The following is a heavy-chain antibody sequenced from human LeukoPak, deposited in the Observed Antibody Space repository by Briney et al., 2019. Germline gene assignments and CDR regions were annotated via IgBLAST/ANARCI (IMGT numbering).Heavy chain of an antibody. Sequence: PGGSLRLSCAASGFTFSNAWMNWVRQAPGKGLEWVGRIKSKTDGGTTDYAAPVKGRFTISRDDSKNTLYLQMNSLKTEDTAVYYCTTATGDYDFWSGLDYWGQGTLVTVSS. D-gene: IGHD3-3*01. CDR1: GFTFSNAW. V-gene: IGHV3-15*01. CDR2: IKSKTDGGTT. CDR3: TTATGDYDFWSGLDY. J-gene: IGHJ4*02.